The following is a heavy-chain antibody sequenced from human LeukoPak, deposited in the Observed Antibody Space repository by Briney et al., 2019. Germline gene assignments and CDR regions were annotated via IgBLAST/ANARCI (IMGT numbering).Heavy chain of an antibody. CDR2: INPRGGST. J-gene: IGHJ3*01. CDR1: VYIFTSYY. CDR3: ARAYPSPPRVFDF. Sequence: ASVKLSCKASVYIFTSYYMHWVRQAPGQGLEWMGMINPRGGSTTYAQKFQGGVTMTTDTSTSTVYMELSSLRSEDTAVYYCARAYPSPPRVFDFWGQGTLVSVSS. V-gene: IGHV1-46*01. D-gene: IGHD3-16*01.